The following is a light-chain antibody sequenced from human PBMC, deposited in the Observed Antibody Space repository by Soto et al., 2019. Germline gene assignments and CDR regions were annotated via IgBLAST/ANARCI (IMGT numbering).Light chain of an antibody. V-gene: IGKV3-15*01. J-gene: IGKJ1*01. CDR3: QQYNKWLAWT. CDR2: GAS. Sequence: IVMTQSPATLSVSPGERATLSCRASQSVGTKLAWYQQTRGQAPRLLIYGASNRATGVPARFSGSVSGTEFTLTISSLQSEDFAVYYCQQYNKWLAWTFGQGTKVDI. CDR1: QSVGTK.